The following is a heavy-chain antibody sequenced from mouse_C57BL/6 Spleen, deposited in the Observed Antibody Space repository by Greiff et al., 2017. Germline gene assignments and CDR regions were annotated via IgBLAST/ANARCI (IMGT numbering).Heavy chain of an antibody. V-gene: IGHV1-50*01. D-gene: IGHD1-1*01. Sequence: QVQLKQPGAELVKPGASVKLSCKASGYTFTSYWMQWVKQRPGQGLEWIGEIDPSDSYTNYNQKFKGKATLTVDTSSSTAYMQLSSLTSEDSAVYYCASYYYGFDYWGQGTTLTVSS. CDR3: ASYYYGFDY. CDR2: IDPSDSYT. CDR1: GYTFTSYW. J-gene: IGHJ2*01.